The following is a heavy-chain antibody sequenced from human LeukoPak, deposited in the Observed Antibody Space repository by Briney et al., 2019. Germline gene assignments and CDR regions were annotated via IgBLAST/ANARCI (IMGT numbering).Heavy chain of an antibody. CDR2: ISYDGSNK. V-gene: IGHV3-30-3*01. J-gene: IGHJ4*02. CDR3: ARSITMIVAALDY. CDR1: GFTFSSYA. D-gene: IGHD3-22*01. Sequence: GGSLRLSCAASGFTFSSYAMHWVRQAPGKGLEWVAVISYDGSNKYYADSVKGRFTISRDNSKNTLYLQMNSLRAEDTAVYYCARSITMIVAALDYWGQGTLVTVSS.